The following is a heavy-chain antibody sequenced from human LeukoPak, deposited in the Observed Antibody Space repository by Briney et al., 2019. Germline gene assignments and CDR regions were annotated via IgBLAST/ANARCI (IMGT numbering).Heavy chain of an antibody. CDR3: EKDRQLWPLGFDY. CDR1: GFTFDDYA. V-gene: IGHV3-9*01. J-gene: IGHJ4*02. Sequence: PGGSLRLSCAASGFTFDDYAMHWVRQAPGKGLEWVSGISWNSGSIGYADSVKGRFTISRDNAKNSLYLQMNSLRAEDTALYYCEKDRQLWPLGFDYGGQGTLFTVSS. D-gene: IGHD5-18*01. CDR2: ISWNSGSI.